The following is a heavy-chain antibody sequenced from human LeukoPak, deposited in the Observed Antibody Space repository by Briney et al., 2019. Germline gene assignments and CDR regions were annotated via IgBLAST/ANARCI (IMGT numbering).Heavy chain of an antibody. D-gene: IGHD2-21*02. J-gene: IGHJ4*02. Sequence: GGSLRLSCAASGFTVSSNYMSWVRQAPGKGLEWVSVIYSDASTYYANSVKGRFTISRDTSKNTLDLQMNSLGAEDTAVYYCARGGGAFCGSDCHRNFDFWGQGTLVTVSS. CDR1: GFTVSSNY. CDR2: IYSDAST. V-gene: IGHV3-53*01. CDR3: ARGGGAFCGSDCHRNFDF.